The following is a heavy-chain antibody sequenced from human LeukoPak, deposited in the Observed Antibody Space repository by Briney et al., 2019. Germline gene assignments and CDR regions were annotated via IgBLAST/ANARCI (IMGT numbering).Heavy chain of an antibody. CDR2: ISSSGSTI. D-gene: IGHD3-10*01. J-gene: IGHJ6*03. CDR1: GFTFSSYE. CDR3: AREDSGSYYNYYYFYMDV. V-gene: IGHV3-48*03. Sequence: PGGSLRLSCAASGFTFSSYEMNWVRQAPGKGLEWVSYISSSGSTIYYADSVKGRFTISRDNAKNSLYLQMNSLRAEDTAVYYCAREDSGSYYNYYYFYMDVWGQGTMVTVSS.